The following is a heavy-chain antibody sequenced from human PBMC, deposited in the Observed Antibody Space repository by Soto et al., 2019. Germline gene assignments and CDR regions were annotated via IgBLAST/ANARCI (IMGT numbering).Heavy chain of an antibody. CDR3: ARGSIVVVVAPDV. D-gene: IGHD2-15*01. CDR1: GGNCSGYY. V-gene: IGHV4-34*01. CDR2: INHSGST. J-gene: IGHJ6*02. Sequence: SVTQSHTCTVYGGNCSGYYWSWIRQPPGKGLEWIGEINHSGSTNYNPSLKSRVTISVDTSKNQFSLKLSSVTAADTAVYYCARGSIVVVVAPDVWGQGTTVTVS.